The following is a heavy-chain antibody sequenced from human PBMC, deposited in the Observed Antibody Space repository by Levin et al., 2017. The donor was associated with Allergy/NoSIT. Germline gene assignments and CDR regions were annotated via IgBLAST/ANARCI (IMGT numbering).Heavy chain of an antibody. J-gene: IGHJ4*02. CDR1: GYTFTGYY. CDR2: INPNSGGT. V-gene: IGHV1-2*02. Sequence: ASVKVSCKASGYTFTGYYMHWVRQAPGQGLEWMGWINPNSGGTNYAQKFQGRVTMTRDTSISTAYMELSRLRSDDTAVYYCARGNTMVRGVITFDYWGQGTLVTVSS. CDR3: ARGNTMVRGVITFDY. D-gene: IGHD3-10*01.